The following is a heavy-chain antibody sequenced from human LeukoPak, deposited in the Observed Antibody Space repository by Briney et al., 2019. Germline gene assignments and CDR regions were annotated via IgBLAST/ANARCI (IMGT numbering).Heavy chain of an antibody. V-gene: IGHV4-59*01. Sequence: SETLSLTCTVSGGPISSYYWSWIRQPPGKGLEWIGYIYYSGSTNYNPSLKSRVTISVDTSKNQFSLKLSSVTAADTAVYYCARRVTYYYYMDVWGKGTTVTVSS. CDR1: GGPISSYY. D-gene: IGHD4-11*01. CDR2: IYYSGST. CDR3: ARRVTYYYYMDV. J-gene: IGHJ6*03.